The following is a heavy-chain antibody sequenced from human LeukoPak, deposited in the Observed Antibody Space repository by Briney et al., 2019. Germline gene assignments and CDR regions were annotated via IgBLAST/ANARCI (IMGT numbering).Heavy chain of an antibody. Sequence: GGSLRLSCAASGFTFSSYSMNWVRQAPGKGLEWVSSISSSSSYIYYADSVKGRFTISRDNAKNSLYLQMNSLRAEDTAVYYCAGGYCSSTSCYPPRFDPWGQGTLVTVSS. CDR2: ISSSSSYI. J-gene: IGHJ5*02. CDR3: AGGYCSSTSCYPPRFDP. V-gene: IGHV3-21*01. CDR1: GFTFSSYS. D-gene: IGHD2-2*01.